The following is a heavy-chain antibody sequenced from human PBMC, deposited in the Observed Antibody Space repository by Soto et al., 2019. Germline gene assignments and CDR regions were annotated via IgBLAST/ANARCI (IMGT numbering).Heavy chain of an antibody. CDR3: ARDRGYCISTSCYADY. J-gene: IGHJ4*02. CDR1: GGTFSSYA. Sequence: QVQLVQSGAEVKKPGYSVKVSCKASGGTFSSYAISWVRQAPGQGLEWMGGIIPIFGTANYAQKFQGRVTITADESTSTAYMELSSLRSEDTAVYYCARDRGYCISTSCYADYWGQGTLVTVSS. CDR2: IIPIFGTA. D-gene: IGHD2-2*01. V-gene: IGHV1-69*12.